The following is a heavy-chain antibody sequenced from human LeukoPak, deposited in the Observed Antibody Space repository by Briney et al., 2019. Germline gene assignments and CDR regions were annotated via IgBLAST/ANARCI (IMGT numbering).Heavy chain of an antibody. V-gene: IGHV1-3*01. J-gene: IGHJ2*01. CDR3: ASGRAASDYGVDWYFDL. D-gene: IGHD4-17*01. Sequence: ASVKVSCKASGGTFSSYAISWVRQAPGQRLEWMGWINAGNGNTKYSQKFQGRVTITRGTSASTAYMELSSLRSEDTAVYYCASGRAASDYGVDWYFDLWGRGTLVTVSS. CDR1: GGTFSSYA. CDR2: INAGNGNT.